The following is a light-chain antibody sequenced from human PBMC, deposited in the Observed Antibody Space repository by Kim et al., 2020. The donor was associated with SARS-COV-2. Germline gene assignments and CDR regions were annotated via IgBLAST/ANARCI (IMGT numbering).Light chain of an antibody. V-gene: IGKV3-20*01. J-gene: IGKJ2*01. Sequence: SGERATLACRASQSVSSSYLAWNRQKPGQAPRLLIYGACSRATGIPDRFSGSGSGTDFTLTISRLEPEDFAVYYCQQYGSSPMYTFGQGTKLEI. CDR2: GAC. CDR1: QSVSSSY. CDR3: QQYGSSPMYT.